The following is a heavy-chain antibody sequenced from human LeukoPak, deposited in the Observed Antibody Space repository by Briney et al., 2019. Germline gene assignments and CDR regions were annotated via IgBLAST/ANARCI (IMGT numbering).Heavy chain of an antibody. V-gene: IGHV4-39*07. J-gene: IGHJ4*02. CDR2: MYYSGST. CDR1: GGSISSTSYY. D-gene: IGHD5-18*01. Sequence: SETLSLTCTVSGGSISSTSYYWGWIRQPPGKGLEWIGSMYYSGSTYYNPSLKSRVTISVDTSKNQFSLKLSSVTAADTAVYYCAKSSYSIFDYWGQGTLVTVSS. CDR3: AKSSYSIFDY.